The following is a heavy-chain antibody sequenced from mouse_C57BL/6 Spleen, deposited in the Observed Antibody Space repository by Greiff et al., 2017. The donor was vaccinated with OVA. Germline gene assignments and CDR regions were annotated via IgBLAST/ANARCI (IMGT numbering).Heavy chain of an antibody. D-gene: IGHD1-1*01. CDR2: IDPSDSYT. CDR1: GYTFTSYW. V-gene: IGHV1-69*01. CDR3: ARSDYGSSPDY. J-gene: IGHJ2*01. Sequence: QVQLKESGAELVMPGASVKLSCKASGYTFTSYWMHWVKQRPGQGLEWIGEIDPSDSYTNYNQKFKGKSTLTVDKSSSTAYMQLSSLTSEDSAVYYCARSDYGSSPDYWGQGTTLTVSS.